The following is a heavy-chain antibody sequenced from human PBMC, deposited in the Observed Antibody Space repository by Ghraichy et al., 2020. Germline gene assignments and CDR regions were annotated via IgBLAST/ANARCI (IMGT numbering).Heavy chain of an antibody. Sequence: SETLSLTCTVSGYSISSGYYWGWIRQPPGKGLEWIGSIYHSGSTYYNPSLKSRVTISVDTSKNQFSLKLSSVTAADTAVYYCARVQRNYCDSSGYFDYWGQGTLVTVSS. CDR3: ARVQRNYCDSSGYFDY. CDR1: GYSISSGYY. V-gene: IGHV4-38-2*02. D-gene: IGHD3-22*01. J-gene: IGHJ4*02. CDR2: IYHSGST.